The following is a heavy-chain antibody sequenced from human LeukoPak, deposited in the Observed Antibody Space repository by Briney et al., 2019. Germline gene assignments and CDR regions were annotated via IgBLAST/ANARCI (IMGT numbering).Heavy chain of an antibody. V-gene: IGHV1-69*13. D-gene: IGHD2-2*02. Sequence: SVKVSCKASGGTFSSYAVSWVRQAPGQGLEWMGGIIPIFGTANYAQKFQGRVTITADESTSTAYMELSSLRSEDTAVYYCASVGGCSSTSCYRAGWFDPWGQGTLVTVSS. CDR1: GGTFSSYA. CDR3: ASVGGCSSTSCYRAGWFDP. J-gene: IGHJ5*02. CDR2: IIPIFGTA.